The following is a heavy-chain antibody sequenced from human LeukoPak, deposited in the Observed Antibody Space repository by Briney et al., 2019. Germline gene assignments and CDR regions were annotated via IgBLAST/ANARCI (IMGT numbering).Heavy chain of an antibody. J-gene: IGHJ6*03. CDR1: GYSFTSYW. CDR3: ARRAQMPTTDGYMNV. Sequence: GDSLKISCKCSGYSFTSYWIGWVRQMPGKGLEWMGIIYPGDSDTRYSPSFQGQVTISADKSISTAYLQWSSLKASDTAMYYCARRAQMPTTDGYMNVWGKGTTVTVSS. CDR2: IYPGDSDT. D-gene: IGHD5-24*01. V-gene: IGHV5-51*01.